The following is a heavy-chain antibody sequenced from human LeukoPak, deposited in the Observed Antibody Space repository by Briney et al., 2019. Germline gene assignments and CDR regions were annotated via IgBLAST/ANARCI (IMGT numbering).Heavy chain of an antibody. V-gene: IGHV3-21*01. D-gene: IGHD5-18*01. CDR3: ARGDTSMVTGFDY. CDR1: GFTFSSYS. J-gene: IGHJ4*02. Sequence: PGGSLRLSCAASGFTFSSYSMNWVRQAPGKGLEWVSSISSSSSYIYYADSVKGRFTISRDNAKNSLYLQMNSLRAEDTAVYYCARGDTSMVTGFDYWGQGTLVTASS. CDR2: ISSSSSYI.